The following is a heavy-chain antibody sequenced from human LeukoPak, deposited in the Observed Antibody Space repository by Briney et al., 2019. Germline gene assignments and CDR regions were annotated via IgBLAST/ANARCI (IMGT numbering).Heavy chain of an antibody. V-gene: IGHV4-59*01. CDR3: ASEIGYCSGGSCYSLGAFDI. J-gene: IGHJ3*02. CDR2: IYYSGST. D-gene: IGHD2-15*01. CDR1: GGSISSYY. Sequence: SETLSLTCTVSGGSISSYYWSWIRQPPGKGLEWIGYIYYSGSTNYNPSLKRRVTISVDTSKNQFSLKLSSVTAADTAVYYCASEIGYCSGGSCYSLGAFDIWGQGTMVTVSS.